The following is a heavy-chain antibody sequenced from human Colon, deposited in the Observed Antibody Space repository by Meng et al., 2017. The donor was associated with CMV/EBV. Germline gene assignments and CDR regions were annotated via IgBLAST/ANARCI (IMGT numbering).Heavy chain of an antibody. CDR3: ARSWSGYTYYFDY. D-gene: IGHD3-3*01. V-gene: IGHV3-7*01. CDR2: IKQDGSEK. J-gene: IGHJ4*02. CDR1: GFSFSSYW. Sequence: GESLKISCAASGFSFSSYWMSWVRQAPEKGLEWVANIKQDGSEKYYVDSVKDRFTISRDHAKNSLYLQMNSLRAEDTAVYYCARSWSGYTYYFDYWGQGTLVTVSS.